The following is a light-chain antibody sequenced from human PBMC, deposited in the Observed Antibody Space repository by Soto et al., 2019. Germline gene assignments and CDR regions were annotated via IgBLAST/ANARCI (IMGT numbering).Light chain of an antibody. Sequence: TQSPPTLSASVGDRVTISCRASQSISTCMAWYQQKPGKPPKLLVYDASTRATGIPARFSGSGSGTDFTLTISSLEPEDFAVYYCQQRSNWPPITFGQGTRLEI. CDR2: DAS. J-gene: IGKJ5*01. CDR1: QSISTC. CDR3: QQRSNWPPIT. V-gene: IGKV3-11*01.